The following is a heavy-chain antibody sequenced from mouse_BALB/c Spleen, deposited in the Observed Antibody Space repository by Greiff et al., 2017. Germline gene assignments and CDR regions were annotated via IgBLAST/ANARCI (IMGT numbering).Heavy chain of an antibody. CDR2: IRNKANGYTT. V-gene: IGHV7-3*02. CDR3: ARDKKGGDY. J-gene: IGHJ4*01. CDR1: GFSLTSYG. Sequence: VQLKESGPGLVAPSQSLSITCTVSGFSLTSYGVHWVRQPPGKALEWLGFIRNKANGYTTEYSASVKGRFTISRDNSQSILYLQMNTLRAEDSATYYCARDKKGGDYWGQGTSVTVSS.